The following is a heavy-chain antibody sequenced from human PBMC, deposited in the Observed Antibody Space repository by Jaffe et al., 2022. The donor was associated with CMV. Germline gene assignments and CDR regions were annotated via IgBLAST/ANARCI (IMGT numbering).Heavy chain of an antibody. D-gene: IGHD5-12*01. CDR2: ISGSGGST. CDR1: GFTFSSYA. CDR3: AKGPGGYIPFGDYYYGMDV. Sequence: EVQLLESGGGLVQPGGSLRLSCAASGFTFSSYAMSWVRQAPGKGLEWVSAISGSGGSTYYADSVKGRFTISRDNSKNTLYLQMNSLRAEDTAVYYCAKGPGGYIPFGDYYYGMDVWGQGTTVTVSS. J-gene: IGHJ6*02. V-gene: IGHV3-23*01.